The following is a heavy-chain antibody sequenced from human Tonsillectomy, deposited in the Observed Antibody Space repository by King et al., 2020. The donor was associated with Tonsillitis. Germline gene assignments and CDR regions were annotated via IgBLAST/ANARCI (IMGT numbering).Heavy chain of an antibody. D-gene: IGHD3-3*02. V-gene: IGHV2-70*11. CDR2: IDWDDDK. Sequence: VSWIRQLPGKTLEWLARIDWDDDKYYSTSLKTRLTISKDTSKNQVVVTMTNMEPVETATYYCARLLCISCLGDYWCQGTLVTVSS. CDR3: ARLLCISCLGDY. J-gene: IGHJ4*02.